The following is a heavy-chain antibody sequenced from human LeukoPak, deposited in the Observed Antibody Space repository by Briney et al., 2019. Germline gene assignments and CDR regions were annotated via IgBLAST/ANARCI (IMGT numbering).Heavy chain of an antibody. Sequence: PSETLSLTCTVSGGSISSSSYYWGWIRQPPGKGLEWIGSIYYSGSTYYNPSLKSRVTISVDTSKNQFSLKLSSVTAADTAVYYCARHVRYHSGYGGPPLRWGQGTLVTVSS. V-gene: IGHV4-39*01. CDR2: IYYSGST. J-gene: IGHJ4*02. CDR1: GGSISSSSYY. CDR3: ARHVRYHSGYGGPPLR. D-gene: IGHD5-12*01.